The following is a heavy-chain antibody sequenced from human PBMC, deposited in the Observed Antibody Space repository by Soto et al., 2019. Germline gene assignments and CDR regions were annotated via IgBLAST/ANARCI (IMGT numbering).Heavy chain of an antibody. J-gene: IGHJ4*02. CDR2: ISGSGANT. V-gene: IGHV3-23*01. CDR3: AKDLVYFDSGTYSTLDY. D-gene: IGHD3-10*01. CDR1: GFTFSNYA. Sequence: QPVGSLRLSCAASGFTFSNYAMNWVRQGPGKGLEWVSGISGSGANTYYADFVKGRFTISRDNSKNTLYLQMNSLRAEDTAVYYCAKDLVYFDSGTYSTLDYWGQGTLVTVSS.